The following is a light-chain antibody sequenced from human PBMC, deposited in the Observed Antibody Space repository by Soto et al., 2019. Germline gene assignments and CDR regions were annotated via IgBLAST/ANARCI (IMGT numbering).Light chain of an antibody. CDR3: RQYVSYPVT. V-gene: IGKV1-5*03. CDR1: QSLDKS. J-gene: IGKJ4*02. CDR2: KAS. Sequence: DIQMTQSPSTLSASVGDRVTITCRASQSLDKSLAWYQQKPGKAPKLLIYKASNLESGVPSRFSGSGSGTEFTLTISSLQPVDFAIEYWRQYVSYPVTFVGGTKMEMK.